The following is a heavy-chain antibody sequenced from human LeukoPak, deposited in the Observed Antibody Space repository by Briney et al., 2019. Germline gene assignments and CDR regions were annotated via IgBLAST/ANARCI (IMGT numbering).Heavy chain of an antibody. Sequence: GGSLRLSCAASGFTFSSYWMSWVRQAPGKGLEWVSNIKQDGSEKYYVDSVKGRFTISRDNAKNSLYLQMNSLRAEDTAVYYCARIGSSSGWYGNWFDPWGQGTLVTVSS. CDR3: ARIGSSSGWYGNWFDP. CDR2: IKQDGSEK. J-gene: IGHJ5*02. CDR1: GFTFSSYW. D-gene: IGHD6-19*01. V-gene: IGHV3-7*01.